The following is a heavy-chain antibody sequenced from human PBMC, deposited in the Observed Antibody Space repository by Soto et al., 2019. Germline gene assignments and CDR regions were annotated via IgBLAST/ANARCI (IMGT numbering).Heavy chain of an antibody. CDR3: ARSLTEGYCTITGCYTRPLYGMDV. Sequence: VSVKVSCKASGYTFSGYYIHWLRQAPGQGLEWMGWINPNSGGTNYAQKFQGRVTVTRDTPTSTAYMELSRLTSDDTAVYYCARSLTEGYCTITGCYTRPLYGMDVWGQGTTVTVSS. CDR2: INPNSGGT. V-gene: IGHV1-2*02. D-gene: IGHD2-2*02. CDR1: GYTFSGYY. J-gene: IGHJ6*02.